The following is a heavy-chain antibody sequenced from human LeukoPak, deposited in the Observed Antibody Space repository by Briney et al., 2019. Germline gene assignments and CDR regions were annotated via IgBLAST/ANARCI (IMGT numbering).Heavy chain of an antibody. CDR2: ISSSSSYI. CDR3: ARDWHYYYYYGMDV. V-gene: IGHV3-21*01. J-gene: IGHJ6*02. CDR1: GFTFSSYS. Sequence: GGSLRLSCAASGFTFSSYSMNWVRQAPGKGLEWVSSISSSSSYIYYADSVKGRFPISRDNAKNSLYLQMNSLRAEDTAVYYCARDWHYYYYYGMDVWGQGTTVTVSS.